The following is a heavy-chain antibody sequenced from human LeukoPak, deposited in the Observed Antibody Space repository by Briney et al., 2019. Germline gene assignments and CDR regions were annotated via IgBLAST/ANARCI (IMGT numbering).Heavy chain of an antibody. Sequence: ASVKVSCKASGYTFTSYDINWVRQATGQGLEWMGWMNPNSGNTGYAQKFQGRVTITRNTSISTAYMELSSLRSEDTAVYYCARGRTHRRLWLGESTGGPFDYWGQGTLVTVSS. CDR3: ARGRTHRRLWLGESTGGPFDY. CDR2: MNPNSGNT. V-gene: IGHV1-8*03. J-gene: IGHJ4*02. CDR1: GYTFTSYD. D-gene: IGHD3-10*01.